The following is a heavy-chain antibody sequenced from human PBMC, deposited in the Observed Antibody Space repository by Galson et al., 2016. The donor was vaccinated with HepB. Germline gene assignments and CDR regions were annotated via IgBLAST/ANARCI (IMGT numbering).Heavy chain of an antibody. CDR3: TRDTSRAGAVLVTMMKEVGIVAPADS. CDR1: GFNFTAYS. J-gene: IGHJ4*02. D-gene: IGHD3-22*01. CDR2: ISSSSHTV. V-gene: IGHV3-48*02. Sequence: SLRLSCAASGFNFTAYSMTWVRQAPGRGLEWISYISSSSHTVSYADSVKGRFTVSRDNAKNSLYLQMNSLRDEDTAVYYCTRDTSRAGAVLVTMMKEVGIVAPADSWGQGILVTVSS.